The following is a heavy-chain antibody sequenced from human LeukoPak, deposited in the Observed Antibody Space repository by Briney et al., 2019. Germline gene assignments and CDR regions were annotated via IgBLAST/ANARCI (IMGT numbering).Heavy chain of an antibody. V-gene: IGHV4-31*03. J-gene: IGHJ6*02. Sequence: PSETLSLTCTVSGGSISSGGYYWSWIRQHPGKGLEWIGYIYYSGSTYYNPSLKSRVTISVDTSKNQFSLKLSSVTAADTAVYYCARGLRPLPPDDYYYGMDVWGQGTTVTVSS. D-gene: IGHD5-12*01. CDR1: GGSISSGGYY. CDR2: IYYSGST. CDR3: ARGLRPLPPDDYYYGMDV.